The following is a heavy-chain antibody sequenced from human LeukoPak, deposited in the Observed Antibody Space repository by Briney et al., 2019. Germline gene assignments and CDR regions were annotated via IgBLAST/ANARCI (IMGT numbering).Heavy chain of an antibody. CDR3: ARPPTQYNWNYAVNWFDP. CDR1: GYTFTGYY. D-gene: IGHD1-7*01. CDR2: INPNSGGT. Sequence: SVKVSCKASGYTFTGYYMHWVRQAPGQGLEWMGWINPNSGGTNYAQKFQGRVTMTRDTSISTAYMELSRLRSDDTAVYYCARPPTQYNWNYAVNWFDPWGQGTLVTVSS. J-gene: IGHJ5*02. V-gene: IGHV1-2*02.